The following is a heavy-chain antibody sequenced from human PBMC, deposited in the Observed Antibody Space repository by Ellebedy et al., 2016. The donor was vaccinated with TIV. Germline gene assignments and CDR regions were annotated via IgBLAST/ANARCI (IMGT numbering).Heavy chain of an antibody. J-gene: IGHJ4*02. CDR3: VKAWGD. V-gene: IGHV3-64D*06. CDR2: IVGNGGST. CDR1: GFTFSSYA. D-gene: IGHD3-16*01. Sequence: GESLKISCSASGFTFSSYAMHWVRQAPGKGLEYVSAIVGNGGSTYYADSVKGRLTISRDNSKNTLYLQMSSLRPEDTAVYYCVKAWGDWGQGTLVTVSS.